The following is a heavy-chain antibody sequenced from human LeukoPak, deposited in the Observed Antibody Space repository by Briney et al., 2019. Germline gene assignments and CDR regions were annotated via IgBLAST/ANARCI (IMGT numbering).Heavy chain of an antibody. CDR1: AYSFTYDW. CDR3: AGHDSSGCLDS. CDR2: IYPGDSDT. J-gene: IGHJ4*02. D-gene: IGHD6-19*01. Sequence: GESGKISSKGSAYSFTYDWIGWVRQMPGKGLEWMGIIYPGDSDTRYGPSFQGQVPISADKPISHAYLQWTSLKASATAMYYCAGHDSSGCLDSWGQGTLVTVSS. V-gene: IGHV5-51*01.